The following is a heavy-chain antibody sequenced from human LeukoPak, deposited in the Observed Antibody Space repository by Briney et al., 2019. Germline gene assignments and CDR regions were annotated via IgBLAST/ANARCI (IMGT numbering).Heavy chain of an antibody. V-gene: IGHV1-2*04. Sequence: ASMKVSCKASGYTFTDYYLHWVRQAPGQGLEWMGWINPNSGATDYVHKFQGWVTMARDTSISTAYMELNRLSSDDTAVYYCARGREVSGQYYFDYWGQGTLVTVSS. CDR3: ARGREVSGQYYFDY. J-gene: IGHJ4*02. CDR1: GYTFTDYY. CDR2: INPNSGAT. D-gene: IGHD5/OR15-5a*01.